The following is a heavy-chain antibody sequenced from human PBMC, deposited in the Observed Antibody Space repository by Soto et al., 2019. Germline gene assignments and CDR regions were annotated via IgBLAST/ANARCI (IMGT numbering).Heavy chain of an antibody. J-gene: IGHJ3*02. Sequence: EVQLLESGGGLVQPGGSLRLSCAAYGFTFSSYAMSWVRQAPGKGLEWVSAISGSGGSTYYADSVKGRFTISRDNSKNTLYLQMNSLRAEDTAVYYCAKGGVRYNWNPDAFDIWGQGTMVTVSS. CDR2: ISGSGGST. V-gene: IGHV3-23*01. CDR1: GFTFSSYA. D-gene: IGHD1-20*01. CDR3: AKGGVRYNWNPDAFDI.